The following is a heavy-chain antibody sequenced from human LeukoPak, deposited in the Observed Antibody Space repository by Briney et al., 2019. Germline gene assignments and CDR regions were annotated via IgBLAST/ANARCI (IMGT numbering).Heavy chain of an antibody. D-gene: IGHD3-10*01. J-gene: IGHJ5*02. CDR1: GYTFTSYG. CDR2: MNPNSGNT. CDR3: ATASMVRGVIIYWFDP. V-gene: IGHV1-8*02. Sequence: ASVKVSCKASGYTFTSYGISWVRQAPGQGLEWMGWMNPNSGNTGYAQKFQGRVTMTRNTSISTAYMELSSLRSEDTAVYYCATASMVRGVIIYWFDPWGQGTLVTVSS.